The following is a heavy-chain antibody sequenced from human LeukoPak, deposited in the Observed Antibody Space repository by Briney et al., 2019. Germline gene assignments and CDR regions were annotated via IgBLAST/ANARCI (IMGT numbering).Heavy chain of an antibody. V-gene: IGHV3-66*01. CDR3: AKLVVEIGTIDYFDY. CDR1: GFTFSSYA. CDR2: IYSDGRT. Sequence: GGSLRLSCAASGFTFSSYAMSWVRQAPGKGLEWLSVIYSDGRTFYAGSVRDRFTISRDTSTNTLHLQMNILRAEDTAVYYCAKLVVEIGTIDYFDYWGQGTLVTVSS. D-gene: IGHD2-15*01. J-gene: IGHJ4*02.